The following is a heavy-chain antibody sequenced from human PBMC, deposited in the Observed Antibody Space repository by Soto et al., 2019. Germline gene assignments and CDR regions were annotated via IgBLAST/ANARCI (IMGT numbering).Heavy chain of an antibody. D-gene: IGHD5-12*01. J-gene: IGHJ4*02. V-gene: IGHV1-69*06. CDR2: IIPIFGTA. Sequence: SVKVSCKASGGTFSSYAISWVRQAPGQGLERMGGIIPIFGTANYAQKFQGRVTITADKSTSTAYMELSSLRSEDTAVYYCASRQRYVDIVATPSPYFDYWGQGTLVTVSS. CDR3: ASRQRYVDIVATPSPYFDY. CDR1: GGTFSSYA.